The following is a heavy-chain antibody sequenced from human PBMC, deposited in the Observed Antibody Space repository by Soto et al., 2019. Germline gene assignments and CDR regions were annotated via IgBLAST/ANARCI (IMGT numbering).Heavy chain of an antibody. D-gene: IGHD6-19*01. CDR1: GFTFSSFA. J-gene: IGHJ2*01. V-gene: IGHV3-30-3*01. CDR2: ISYNGINI. Sequence: QVQVVGSGGGVVQPGRSLRLSCAASGFTFSSFAFHWVRQAPGKGLEWVTAISYNGINIYYADSVKGRFTISRDNSKNTLYLQMNSLRAEDTARYYCARGGAVASSWYFDLWGRGTLVTVSS. CDR3: ARGGAVASSWYFDL.